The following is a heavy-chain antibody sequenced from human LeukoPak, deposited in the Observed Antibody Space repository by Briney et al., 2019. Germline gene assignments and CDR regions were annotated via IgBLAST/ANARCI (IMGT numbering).Heavy chain of an antibody. D-gene: IGHD3-10*01. CDR1: GYSFTSYW. V-gene: IGHV5-51*01. CDR3: ATLVGYGSFFDY. CDR2: IYPGDSDT. Sequence: GESLKISRKGSGYSFTSYWIGWVRHVAGKGLEYMGIIYPGDSDTRYSPSFQGQVTITADKSISTAYLQWSSLKASDTAMYYCATLVGYGSFFDYWGQGTLVTVSS. J-gene: IGHJ4*02.